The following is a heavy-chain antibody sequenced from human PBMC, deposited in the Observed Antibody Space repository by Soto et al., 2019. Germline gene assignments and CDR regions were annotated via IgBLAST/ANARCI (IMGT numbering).Heavy chain of an antibody. CDR3: ARVPKVWGSGVAGSVEY. J-gene: IGHJ4*02. CDR2: IYHSGST. CDR1: GGSISSSNW. D-gene: IGHD6-19*01. V-gene: IGHV4-4*02. Sequence: QVQLQESGPGLVKPSGTLSLTCAVSGGSISSSNWWSWVRQPPGKGLEWIGEIYHSGSTNYNPYLKSRDTISVDESKNLYSLKLTSVTAADTAGYYCARVPKVWGSGVAGSVEYWGQGALVTVSS.